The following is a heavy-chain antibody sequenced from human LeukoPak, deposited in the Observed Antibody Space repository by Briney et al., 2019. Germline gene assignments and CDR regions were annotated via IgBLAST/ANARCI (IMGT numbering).Heavy chain of an antibody. J-gene: IGHJ6*02. V-gene: IGHV3-30*02. CDR3: AKDPGGYCSSTSCYWAYGMDV. CDR2: IQYDADDK. D-gene: IGHD2-2*01. Sequence: GGSLRLSCAASGFTFSTYGMHWVRQAPGKGLEWVAFIQYDADDKFYADSVKGRFTISRDNSKNTLYLQMNSLRAEDTAVYYCAKDPGGYCSSTSCYWAYGMDVWGQGTTVTVSS. CDR1: GFTFSTYG.